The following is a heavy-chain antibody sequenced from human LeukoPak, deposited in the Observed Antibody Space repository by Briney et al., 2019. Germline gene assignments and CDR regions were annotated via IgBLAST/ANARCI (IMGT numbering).Heavy chain of an antibody. Sequence: PGGSLRLSCAASGFTFSDYYMSWIRQAPGKGLEWVSYISSSGSTIYYADSVKGRFTISRDNAKNSLYLQMNSLRAEDTAVYYCASPDYGDSLGAFDIWGQGTMVTVSS. CDR2: ISSSGSTI. CDR3: ASPDYGDSLGAFDI. J-gene: IGHJ3*02. D-gene: IGHD4-17*01. CDR1: GFTFSDYY. V-gene: IGHV3-11*01.